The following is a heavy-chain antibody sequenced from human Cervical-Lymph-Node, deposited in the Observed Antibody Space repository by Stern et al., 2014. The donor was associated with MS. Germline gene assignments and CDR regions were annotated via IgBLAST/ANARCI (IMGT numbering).Heavy chain of an antibody. J-gene: IGHJ5*02. CDR2: ISNTGNT. Sequence: QVQLQESGPGLVKPSETLSLTCTVSGVSISDSSWSWIRQPPGKGLEWIGYISNTGNTDYSPSLKSRVSISLDTSKNQFSLSLYSVTAADTAVYYCARDRYWGSYRYLGNWFDPWGQGTLVTVSS. CDR1: GVSISDSS. CDR3: ARDRYWGSYRYLGNWFDP. D-gene: IGHD3-16*02. V-gene: IGHV4-59*01.